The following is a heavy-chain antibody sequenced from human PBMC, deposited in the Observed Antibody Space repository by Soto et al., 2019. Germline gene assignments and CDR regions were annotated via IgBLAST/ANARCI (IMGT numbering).Heavy chain of an antibody. CDR1: GYTFTSYG. D-gene: IGHD5-12*01. V-gene: IGHV1-18*04. J-gene: IGHJ6*02. CDR2: ISAYNGNT. Sequence: ASVKVSCKASGYTFTSYGISWVRQAPGQGLEWMGWISAYNGNTNYAQKLQGRVTMTTDTSTSTAYMELRSLRSEDTAVYYCAREGSGYSGYDPYYYYGMDVWGQGTTVTVSS. CDR3: AREGSGYSGYDPYYYYGMDV.